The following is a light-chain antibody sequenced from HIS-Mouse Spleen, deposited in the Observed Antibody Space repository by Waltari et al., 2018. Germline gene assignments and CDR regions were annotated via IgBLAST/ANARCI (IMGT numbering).Light chain of an antibody. CDR3: QSADSSGTYWV. V-gene: IGLV3-25*03. CDR2: KDS. J-gene: IGLJ3*02. CDR1: ALPKQY. Sequence: SYELTQPPSVSVSLGQTARITCSGSALPKQYVYLYQQKPGQAPVLVIYKDSERPSGIPERFSGSSSGTTVTLSISGVQAEDEADYYCQSADSSGTYWVFGGGTKLTVL.